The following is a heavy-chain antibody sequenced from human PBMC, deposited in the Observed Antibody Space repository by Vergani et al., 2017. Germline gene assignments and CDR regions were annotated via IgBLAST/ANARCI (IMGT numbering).Heavy chain of an antibody. V-gene: IGHV3-11*01. CDR2: ISSSGSTI. CDR1: GFTFSNYW. D-gene: IGHD6-19*01. J-gene: IGHJ4*02. CDR3: ARAGTGYSSGDREFVDY. Sequence: VQLVESGGGLVQPGGSLKLSCAASGFTFSNYWMSWVRQAPGKGLEWVSYISSSGSTIYYADSVKGRFTISRDNAKNSLYLQMNSLRAEDTAVYYCARAGTGYSSGDREFVDYWGQGTLVTVSS.